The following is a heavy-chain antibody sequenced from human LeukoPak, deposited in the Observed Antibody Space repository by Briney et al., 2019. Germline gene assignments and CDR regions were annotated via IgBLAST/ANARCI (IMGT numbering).Heavy chain of an antibody. CDR3: ARQGREGYSYNDY. D-gene: IGHD5-18*01. J-gene: IGHJ4*02. Sequence: GESLKISCKGSEYSFTTYWITWVRQMPGKGLEWMGRIDPRDSYTNYSPSFQGHVTISADKSISTAYLQWSSLKASDTAMYYCARQGREGYSYNDYWGQGTLVTVSS. CDR1: EYSFTTYW. CDR2: IDPRDSYT. V-gene: IGHV5-10-1*01.